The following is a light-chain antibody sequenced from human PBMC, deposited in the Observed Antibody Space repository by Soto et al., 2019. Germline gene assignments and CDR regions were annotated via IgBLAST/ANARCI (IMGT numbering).Light chain of an antibody. CDR3: QQSLTMPIT. V-gene: IGKV1-39*01. J-gene: IGKJ5*01. Sequence: DIQMTQSPASLSVSVGDRVTITCRASQSINNYLNWYLQRPGQAPKLLIRSASTLQRGVPSRFSGSGSRTEFTLTIADLQPDDFGTYYCQQSLTMPITFGHGTRLEL. CDR1: QSINNY. CDR2: SAS.